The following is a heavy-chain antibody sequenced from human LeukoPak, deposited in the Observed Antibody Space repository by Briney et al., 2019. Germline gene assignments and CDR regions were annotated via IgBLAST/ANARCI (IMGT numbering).Heavy chain of an antibody. V-gene: IGHV1-69*13. D-gene: IGHD1-26*01. J-gene: IGHJ3*02. CDR3: AAECIVGATTDAFDI. Sequence: RASVKVSCKASGGTFSSYAISWVRQAPGQGLEWMGGIIPIFGTANYAQKFQGRVTITADESTSTAYMELSSLRSEDTAVYYCAAECIVGATTDAFDIWGQGTMVTVSS. CDR2: IIPIFGTA. CDR1: GGTFSSYA.